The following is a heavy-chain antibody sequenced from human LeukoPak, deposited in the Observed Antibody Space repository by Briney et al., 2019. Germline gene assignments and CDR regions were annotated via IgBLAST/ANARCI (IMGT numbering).Heavy chain of an antibody. Sequence: GGSLRLSCAASGFTFSTYWMHWVRQVPGKGLVWVSRINSDGSSTSYADSVKGRLTISRDNIKNTLYLQMNSLRAEDTAVYYCAKSHMVAANIFDYWGQGTLVTVSS. V-gene: IGHV3-74*01. CDR2: INSDGSST. D-gene: IGHD2-15*01. CDR1: GFTFSTYW. CDR3: AKSHMVAANIFDY. J-gene: IGHJ4*02.